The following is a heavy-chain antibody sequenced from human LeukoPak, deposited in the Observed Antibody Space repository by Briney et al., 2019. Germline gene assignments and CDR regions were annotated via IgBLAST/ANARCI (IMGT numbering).Heavy chain of an antibody. CDR1: GFTVSSNY. Sequence: GGSLRLSCAASGFTVSSNYMSWVRQAPGKGLEWVANIKQDGSEKYYVDSVKGRFTISRDNAKNSLYLQMNSLRAEDTAVYYCARVXXXYDXXSGYPXXXXYMDVWGKGTTVTVSS. V-gene: IGHV3-7*01. J-gene: IGHJ6*03. CDR2: IKQDGSEK. D-gene: IGHD3-3*01. CDR3: ARVXXXYDXXSGYPXXXXYMDV.